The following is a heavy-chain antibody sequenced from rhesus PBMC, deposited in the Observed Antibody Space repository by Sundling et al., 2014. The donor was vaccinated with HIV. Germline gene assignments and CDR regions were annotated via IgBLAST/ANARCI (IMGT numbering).Heavy chain of an antibody. CDR3: TSSYGMGYFEF. CDR1: GFTFSTYA. Sequence: EVQLVESGGGLVQPGGSLRLSCAVSGFTFSTYAMSWVRQAPGKGLEWVSSISSASSYIYYTDSVKGRFTISRDNAKNSLSLQMNSLRAEDTAEYYCTSSYGMGYFEFWGQGAWSRLL. CDR2: ISSASSYI. V-gene: IGHV3-136*01. D-gene: IGHD1-32*01. J-gene: IGHJ1*01.